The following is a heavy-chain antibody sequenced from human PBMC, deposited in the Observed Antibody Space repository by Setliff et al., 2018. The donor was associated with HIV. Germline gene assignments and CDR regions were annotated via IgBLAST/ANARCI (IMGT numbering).Heavy chain of an antibody. CDR1: AGSVRSSTYY. Sequence: SETLSLTCTVSAGSVRSSTYYWAWIRQPPGKGLEWIGTIYYSGSTYYNPSLKSRATISVDMSKNQFSLRLSSVTAADTAVYYCIIAYSSGWLAPMGFDSWGQGTLVTVSS. J-gene: IGHJ4*02. CDR2: IYYSGST. V-gene: IGHV4-39*01. D-gene: IGHD6-19*01. CDR3: IIAYSSGWLAPMGFDS.